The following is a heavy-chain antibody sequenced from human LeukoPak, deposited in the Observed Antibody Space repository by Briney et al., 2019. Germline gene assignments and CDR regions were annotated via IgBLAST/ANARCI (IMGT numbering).Heavy chain of an antibody. CDR2: INHSGST. Sequence: SETLSLTCTVSGGSISSYYWSWIRQPPGKGLEWIGEINHSGSTNYNPSLKSRVTISVDTSKNQFSLKLSSVTAADTAVYYCARGGGRVPAAKTYFDYWGQGTLVTVSS. CDR1: GGSISSYY. J-gene: IGHJ4*02. CDR3: ARGGGRVPAAKTYFDY. D-gene: IGHD2-2*01. V-gene: IGHV4-34*01.